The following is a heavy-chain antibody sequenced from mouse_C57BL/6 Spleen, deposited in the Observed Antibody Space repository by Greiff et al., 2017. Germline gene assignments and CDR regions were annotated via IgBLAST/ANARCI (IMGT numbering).Heavy chain of an antibody. J-gene: IGHJ3*01. V-gene: IGHV1-64*01. CDR3: ARELSSWFAY. Sequence: QVQLQQPGAELVKPGASVKLSCKASGYTFTSYWMHWVKQRPGQGLEWIGMIHPNSGSTNYNEKFKGKATLTVDKSSSTAYMQLSSLTSEDSAVYYCARELSSWFAYWGQGTLVTVSA. D-gene: IGHD1-1*02. CDR2: IHPNSGST. CDR1: GYTFTSYW.